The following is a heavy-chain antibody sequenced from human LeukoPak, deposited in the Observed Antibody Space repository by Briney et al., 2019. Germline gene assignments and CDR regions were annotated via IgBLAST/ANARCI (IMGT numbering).Heavy chain of an antibody. J-gene: IGHJ4*02. V-gene: IGHV3-7*01. CDR3: ARVVSYFDY. CDR2: IRQDGGEK. CDR1: GFTFSSYW. Sequence: AGGSLRLSCAVSGFTFSSYWMNWVRQAPGKGLEWVASIRQDGGEKSYVDSVKGRFTISRDNTKNSLYLQINSLRAEDTAVYYCARVVSYFDYWGQGTLVTVSS.